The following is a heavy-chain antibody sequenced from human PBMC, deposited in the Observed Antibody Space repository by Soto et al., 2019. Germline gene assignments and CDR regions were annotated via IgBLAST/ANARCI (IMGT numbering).Heavy chain of an antibody. CDR3: ARVVDYYDPYYYYGMDV. J-gene: IGHJ6*02. D-gene: IGHD3-22*01. Sequence: GGGRRLSWAASGFPFSRGSMNWVRQAPGKGLEWVSSISSSSSYIYYADSVKGRFTISRDNAKNSLYLQMNSLRAEDTAVYYCARVVDYYDPYYYYGMDVWGQGT. CDR2: ISSSSSYI. CDR1: GFPFSRGS. V-gene: IGHV3-21*01.